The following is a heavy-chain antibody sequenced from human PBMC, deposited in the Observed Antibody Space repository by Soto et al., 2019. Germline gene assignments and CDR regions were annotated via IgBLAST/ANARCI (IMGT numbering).Heavy chain of an antibody. CDR3: ARDVGSGSYPSDYYYYGMDV. CDR2: ISYDGSNK. CDR1: GFTFSSYA. V-gene: IGHV3-30-3*01. J-gene: IGHJ6*02. Sequence: QVQLVESGGGVVQPGRSLRLSCAASGFTFSSYAMHWVRQAPGKGLEWVAVISYDGSNKYYADSVKGRFTISRDNSKNTLYLQMNSLRAEDTAVYYCARDVGSGSYPSDYYYYGMDVWGQGTTVTVSS. D-gene: IGHD3-10*01.